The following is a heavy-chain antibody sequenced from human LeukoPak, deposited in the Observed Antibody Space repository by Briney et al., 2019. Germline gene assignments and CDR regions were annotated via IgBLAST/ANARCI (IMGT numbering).Heavy chain of an antibody. D-gene: IGHD3-22*01. CDR3: ARAPWSYYDSSGYYYRDYYYCMDV. CDR2: VYYSGST. V-gene: IGHV4-59*01. Sequence: SETLSLTCTVSGGSISSYYWSWIRQPPGKGLEWIGYVYYSGSTNYNPSLKSRVTISVDTSKNQFSLKLSSVTAADTAVYYCARAPWSYYDSSGYYYRDYYYCMDVWGKGTTVTVSS. J-gene: IGHJ6*03. CDR1: GGSISSYY.